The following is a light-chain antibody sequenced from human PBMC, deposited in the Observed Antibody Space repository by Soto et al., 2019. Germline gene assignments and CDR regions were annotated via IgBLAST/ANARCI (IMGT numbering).Light chain of an antibody. J-gene: IGLJ1*01. CDR3: CSYTSSRPYV. V-gene: IGLV2-14*01. CDR2: EVT. Sequence: QSVLTQPASVSGSPGQSITISCTGTSSDVGAYICVSWYQHHPGKAPKVMIYEVTNRPSGVSDRFSGSKSGNTASLTISGLQAEDEADYYCCSYTSSRPYVFGTDTKVTVL. CDR1: SSDVGAYIC.